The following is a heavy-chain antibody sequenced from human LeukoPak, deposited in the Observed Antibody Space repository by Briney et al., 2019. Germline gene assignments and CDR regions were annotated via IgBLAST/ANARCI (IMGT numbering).Heavy chain of an antibody. CDR2: TYNSVST. Sequence: SETLSLTCTVSGGSISSVGYYWSWIRQHPGKGLEWIAYTYNSVSTYYNPSLKSRITISVDTSKNQFSLKLSSVTAADTAVYYCARVSSNYFDYWGQGTLVTVSS. J-gene: IGHJ4*02. V-gene: IGHV4-31*03. CDR3: ARVSSNYFDY. CDR1: GGSISSVGYY.